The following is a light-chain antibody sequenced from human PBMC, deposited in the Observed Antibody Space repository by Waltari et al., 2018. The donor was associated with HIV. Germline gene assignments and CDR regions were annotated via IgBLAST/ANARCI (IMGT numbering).Light chain of an antibody. Sequence: DILMTQSPSSVSASVGDRVTITCRSSHNIRSWLGWYQQKPGGAPKLLIYAAFNLQIGVPSRGAGSGSGTEFTLTINSLQPEDSATYHCQQAHSTPFTFGPGTKV. V-gene: IGKV1-12*01. CDR2: AAF. J-gene: IGKJ3*01. CDR1: HNIRSW. CDR3: QQAHSTPFT.